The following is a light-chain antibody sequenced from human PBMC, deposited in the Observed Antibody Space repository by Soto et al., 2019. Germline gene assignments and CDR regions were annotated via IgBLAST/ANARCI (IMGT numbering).Light chain of an antibody. CDR3: KKYDSAPES. J-gene: IGKJ1*01. V-gene: IGKV1-27*01. CDR2: DAS. Sequence: DIQMTQSPSSLSASVGDRVTITCRASQGISNSLAWYQQEPGKVPNLLIYDASTLQSGVSSRFSGSGSGTDFTLTISSLQTEDVATYYCKKYDSAPESFGQGTQVAIK. CDR1: QGISNS.